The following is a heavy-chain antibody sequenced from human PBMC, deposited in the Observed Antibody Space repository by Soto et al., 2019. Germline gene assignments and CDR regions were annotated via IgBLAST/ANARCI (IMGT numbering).Heavy chain of an antibody. J-gene: IGHJ3*02. CDR1: GYTFTSYA. D-gene: IGHD3-10*01. V-gene: IGHV1-3*01. CDR3: ARISWFGAFDI. CDR2: INAGNGNT. Sequence: ASVKVSCKASGYTFTSYAMHWVRQAPGQRLEWMGWINAGNGNTKYSQRFQGRVTITRDTSASTAYMELSSLRSEDTAVYYCARISWFGAFDIWGQGTTATVSS.